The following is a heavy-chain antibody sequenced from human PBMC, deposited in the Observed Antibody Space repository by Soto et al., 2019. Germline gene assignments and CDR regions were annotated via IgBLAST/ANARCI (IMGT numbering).Heavy chain of an antibody. Sequence: PSETLSLTCAVSGGSISSSNWWSWVRQPPGKGLEWIGEIYHSGSTNYHPSLKSRVTISVDKSKNQFSLKLRSVTAADTAVYYCARDPYYYGSGSSHYYGMDVWGQGTTVT. CDR3: ARDPYYYGSGSSHYYGMDV. CDR2: IYHSGST. D-gene: IGHD3-10*01. V-gene: IGHV4-4*02. CDR1: GGSISSSNW. J-gene: IGHJ6*02.